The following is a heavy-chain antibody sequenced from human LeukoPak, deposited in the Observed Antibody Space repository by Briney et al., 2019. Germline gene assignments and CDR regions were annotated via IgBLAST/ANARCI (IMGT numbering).Heavy chain of an antibody. CDR1: GFTFSSYA. CDR2: ISYDGSNK. D-gene: IGHD6-13*01. J-gene: IGHJ4*02. CDR3: ARDVYSSSLDX. V-gene: IGHV3-30-3*01. Sequence: PGRSLRLSCAASGFTFSSYAMHWVRQAPGKGLEWVAVISYDGSNKYYADSVKGRFTISRDNSKNTLYLQMNSLRAEDTAVYYCARDVYSSSLDXXXQGTLXTVXS.